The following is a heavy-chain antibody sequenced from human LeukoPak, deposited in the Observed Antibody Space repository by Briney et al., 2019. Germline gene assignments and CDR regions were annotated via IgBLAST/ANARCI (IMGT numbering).Heavy chain of an antibody. CDR3: ARYKGVHAFDI. D-gene: IGHD1-1*01. CDR1: GASISSYY. CDR2: IYYSGST. Sequence: SETLSFTCTVSGASISSYYWSWIRQPPGKGLEWIGYIYYSGSTNYNPSLKSRVTISVDTSKNQFSLKLSSVTAADTAVYYCARYKGVHAFDIWGQGTMVTVSS. J-gene: IGHJ3*02. V-gene: IGHV4-59*01.